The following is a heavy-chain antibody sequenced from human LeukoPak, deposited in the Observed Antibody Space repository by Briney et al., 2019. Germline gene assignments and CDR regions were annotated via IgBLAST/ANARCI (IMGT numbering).Heavy chain of an antibody. CDR1: GFTFSTFG. CDR2: ISYDGSNQ. D-gene: IGHD1-26*01. J-gene: IGHJ4*02. Sequence: GRSLTLSCAASGFTFSTFGMHWVRQAPGKRLEWVAFISYDGSNQYYADSVKGRFAISRDTSKNTLSLQMNSLRAEDTATYYCAGRREGAALDYWGQGTLVTVSS. V-gene: IGHV3-33*05. CDR3: AGRREGAALDY.